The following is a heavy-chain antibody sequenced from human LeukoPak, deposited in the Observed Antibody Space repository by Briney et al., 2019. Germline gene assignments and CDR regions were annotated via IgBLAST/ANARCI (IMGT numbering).Heavy chain of an antibody. CDR2: IYSGGST. CDR3: ARESDYYGMDV. CDR1: GFTFDDYA. V-gene: IGHV3-53*01. Sequence: AGGSLRLSCAASGFTFDDYAMHWVRQAPGKGLEWVSVIYSGGSTYYADSVKGRFTISRDNSKNTLYLQMNSLRAEDTAVYYCARESDYYGMDVWGQGTTVTVSS. J-gene: IGHJ6*02.